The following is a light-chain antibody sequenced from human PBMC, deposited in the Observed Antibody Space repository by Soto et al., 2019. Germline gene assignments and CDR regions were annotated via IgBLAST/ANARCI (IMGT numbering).Light chain of an antibody. CDR3: CSYAGSSTSAV. J-gene: IGLJ7*01. CDR2: GVS. CDR1: SSDVGSYNL. V-gene: IGLV2-23*02. Sequence: QSALTQPASVSGSPGQSITISCTGTSSDVGSYNLVSWYQQHPGKAPKLMIYGVSKRPSGVSNRFSGSKSGNTASLTISGLQAEDEADYYCCSYAGSSTSAVFGGGTQLTVL.